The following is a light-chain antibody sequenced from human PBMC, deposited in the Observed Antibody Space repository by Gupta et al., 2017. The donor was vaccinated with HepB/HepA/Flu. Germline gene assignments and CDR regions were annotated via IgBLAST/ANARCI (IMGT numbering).Light chain of an antibody. CDR3: QSADSSGTVV. CDR2: KDN. CDR1: ALPKQY. Sequence: SYELTQPPSVSVSPGQTARITCSGDALPKQYAYWYQQKPGQAPVLVIYKDNKRPAGIPERFSGSSSGTTVTLTVSGVQEEDEADYYCQSADSSGTVVFGRGTKLTVL. V-gene: IGLV3-25*03. J-gene: IGLJ2*01.